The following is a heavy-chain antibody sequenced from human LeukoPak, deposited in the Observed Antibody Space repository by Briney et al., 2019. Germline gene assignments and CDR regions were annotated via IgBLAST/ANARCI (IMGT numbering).Heavy chain of an antibody. J-gene: IGHJ4*02. CDR2: IYYSGST. CDR3: ARGEGGYSSSWYLDY. CDR1: GGTISSYY. V-gene: IGHV4-59*01. D-gene: IGHD6-13*01. Sequence: SETLSLTCTVSGGTISSYYWSWIRQPPGKGLEWIGYIYYSGSTNYNPSLKSRVTISVDTSKNQFSLKLSSVTAADTAVYYCARGEGGYSSSWYLDYWGQGTLVTVSS.